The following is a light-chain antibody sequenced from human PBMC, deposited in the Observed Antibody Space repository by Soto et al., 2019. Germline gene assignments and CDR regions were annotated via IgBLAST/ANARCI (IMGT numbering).Light chain of an antibody. J-gene: IGKJ1*01. Sequence: EIVLTQSPATLSLSPGERATLSCRASQSVSSYLAWYQQNPGQAPRLLIYGASSRATGIPDRFSGTGSETDFTLTINRLEPEDFAVYYCQQYGSSPRTFGQGTKVDIK. CDR3: QQYGSSPRT. V-gene: IGKV3-20*01. CDR2: GAS. CDR1: QSVSSY.